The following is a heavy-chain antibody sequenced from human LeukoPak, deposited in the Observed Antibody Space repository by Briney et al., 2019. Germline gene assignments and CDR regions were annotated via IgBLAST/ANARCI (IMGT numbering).Heavy chain of an antibody. V-gene: IGHV4-61*02. D-gene: IGHD5-12*01. J-gene: IGHJ4*02. CDR1: GDSIRSGTYY. CDR3: ARGGGATRIDY. CDR2: IYTSGST. Sequence: SQTLSLTCSVSGDSIRSGTYYWSWIRQPAGKGLEWIGRIYTSGSTSYNPSLKSRVTISVDTSKNQCSLKLTSVTAADTAVYYCARGGGATRIDYWGQGTLVTVSS.